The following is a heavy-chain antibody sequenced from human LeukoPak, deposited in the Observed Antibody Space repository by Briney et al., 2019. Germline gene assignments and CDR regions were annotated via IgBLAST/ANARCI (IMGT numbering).Heavy chain of an antibody. J-gene: IGHJ6*03. CDR3: AKASDYDRYYDYYYMDV. CDR1: GFTFGSYA. Sequence: GGSLRLSCAASGFTFGSYAMSWVRQAPGKGLEWVSGISASGFNTYYADSVKGRFTISRDNSKNTLYLQLTTLRAADTAVYYCAKASDYDRYYDYYYMDVWGTGTTVTVSS. CDR2: ISASGFNT. V-gene: IGHV3-23*01. D-gene: IGHD5-12*01.